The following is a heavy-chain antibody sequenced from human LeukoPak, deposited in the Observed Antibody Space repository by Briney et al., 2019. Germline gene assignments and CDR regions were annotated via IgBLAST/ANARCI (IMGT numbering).Heavy chain of an antibody. Sequence: PSETLSLTCTVSGGSISNYWWSWIRQAAGKGLEWIGRIYPSGTTYYNPSLRSRVTLSVDTSKNQFSLKLSSLTPADTAVYYCEREAGGYEDYSGQGTLVTVSS. V-gene: IGHV4-4*07. CDR2: IYPSGTT. J-gene: IGHJ4*02. CDR3: EREAGGYEDY. D-gene: IGHD5-12*01. CDR1: GGSISNYW.